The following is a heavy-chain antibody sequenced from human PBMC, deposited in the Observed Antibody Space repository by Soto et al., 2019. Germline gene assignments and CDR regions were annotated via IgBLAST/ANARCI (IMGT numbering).Heavy chain of an antibody. D-gene: IGHD3-22*01. CDR2: ISWNSGNI. J-gene: IGHJ6*02. CDR1: GFTFDDYA. Sequence: PGGSLRLSCAASGFTFDDYAMHWVRQAPGKGLEWVSSISWNSGNIGYADSVKGRFTISRDNAKNSLYLQMNSLRAEDTAFYYCAKDILSAYYDSSGFGVDVWGQGTTVTVSS. CDR3: AKDILSAYYDSSGFGVDV. V-gene: IGHV3-9*01.